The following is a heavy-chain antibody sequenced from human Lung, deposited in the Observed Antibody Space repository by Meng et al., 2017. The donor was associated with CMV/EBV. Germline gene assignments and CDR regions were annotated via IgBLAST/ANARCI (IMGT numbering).Heavy chain of an antibody. J-gene: IGHJ5*02. CDR2: INPSGDNT. Sequence: SVXVSXXASGYTFPRHWMHWVRQAPGQGSEWMAVINPSGDNTLYAQRFQGRLTLTRDTSTNTVYMDLGSLTSEDSAVYFCARDNSDSTSSWWFDPWGQGTLVTVSS. CDR3: ARDNSDSTSSWWFDP. CDR1: GYTFPRHW. D-gene: IGHD2/OR15-2a*01. V-gene: IGHV1-46*01.